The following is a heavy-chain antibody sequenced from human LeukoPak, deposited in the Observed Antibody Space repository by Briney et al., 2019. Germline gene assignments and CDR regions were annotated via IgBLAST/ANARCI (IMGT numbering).Heavy chain of an antibody. Sequence: PSETLSLTCAVYGGSFSGYYWSWIRQPQGKGREGSGEINYSERTNYNQSIKSRVTISVDTSKNQFSLKLSSVTAADTAVYYCARGPALRYSSSWYKGLGRGYYMDVWGKGTTVTVSS. V-gene: IGHV4-34*01. CDR1: GGSFSGYY. CDR3: ARGPALRYSSSWYKGLGRGYYMDV. CDR2: INYSERT. J-gene: IGHJ6*03. D-gene: IGHD6-13*01.